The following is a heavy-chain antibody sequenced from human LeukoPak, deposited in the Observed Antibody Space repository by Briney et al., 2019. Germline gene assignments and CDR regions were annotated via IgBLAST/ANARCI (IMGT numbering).Heavy chain of an antibody. J-gene: IGHJ4*02. D-gene: IGHD4-17*01. Sequence: SVKVSCKASGGTFSSYAISWVRQAPGQGLEWMGGIIPIFGTANYAQKFQGRVTIAADESTSTAYMELSSLRSEDTAVYYCARMAASYGDYRDNWGQGTLVTVSS. CDR1: GGTFSSYA. V-gene: IGHV1-69*13. CDR3: ARMAASYGDYRDN. CDR2: IIPIFGTA.